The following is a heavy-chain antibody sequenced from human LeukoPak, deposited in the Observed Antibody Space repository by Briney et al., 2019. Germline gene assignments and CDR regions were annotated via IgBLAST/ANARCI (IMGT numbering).Heavy chain of an antibody. CDR2: INHSGST. V-gene: IGHV4-34*01. Sequence: SETLSLTCAVYGGSFSGYYWSWIRQPPGKGLEWIGEINHSGSTNYNPSLKSRVTISVDTSKNQFSLKLSSVTAADTAVYYCAASSGSYALFDYWGQGTLVTVSS. J-gene: IGHJ4*02. CDR3: AASSGSYALFDY. D-gene: IGHD3-10*01. CDR1: GGSFSGYY.